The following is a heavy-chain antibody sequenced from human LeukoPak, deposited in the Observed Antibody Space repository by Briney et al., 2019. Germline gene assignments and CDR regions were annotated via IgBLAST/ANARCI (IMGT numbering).Heavy chain of an antibody. V-gene: IGHV3-9*03. CDR3: AKDNKPHYDILTGYIDY. CDR2: ISWNSGSI. D-gene: IGHD3-9*01. J-gene: IGHJ4*02. CDR1: GFTFDDYA. Sequence: GGSLRLSCAASGFTFDDYAMHWVRQAPGKGLEWVSGISWNSGSIGYADSVKGRFTISRDNAKNSLYLQMNSLRAEDMTLYYCAKDNKPHYDILTGYIDYWGQGTLVTVSS.